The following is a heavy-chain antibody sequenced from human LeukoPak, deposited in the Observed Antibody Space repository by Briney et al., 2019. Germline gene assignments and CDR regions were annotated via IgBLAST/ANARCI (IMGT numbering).Heavy chain of an antibody. CDR1: GYTFTGYY. CDR3: ARGLRYCSSTSCLNWFDP. J-gene: IGHJ5*02. D-gene: IGHD2-2*01. V-gene: IGHV1-2*02. CDR2: INPNSGGT. Sequence: GASVKVSCKASGYTFTGYYMHWVRQAPGQGLEWMGWINPNSGGTNYAQKFQGRVTMTSDTSIRTAYMELSRLRSHDRAVDYCARGLRYCSSTSCLNWFDPWGQGTLVTVSS.